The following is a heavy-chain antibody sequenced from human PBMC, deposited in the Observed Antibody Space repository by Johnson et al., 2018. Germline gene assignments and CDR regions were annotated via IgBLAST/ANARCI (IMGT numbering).Heavy chain of an antibody. CDR1: GFTFSTYA. CDR3: AKDVFQYYNTGPDCFDI. Sequence: VQLVQSGGGLVQPGGSLRLSCAASGFTFSTYAMSWVRQAPGKGLAWVSGISGSGGRTNYADSVKGRFTISRDNSENTLYLLVTSLRAEDTAVYFCAKDVFQYYNTGPDCFDIGGQGTMVTVSS. CDR2: ISGSGGRT. J-gene: IGHJ3*02. V-gene: IGHV3-23*04. D-gene: IGHD3-10*01.